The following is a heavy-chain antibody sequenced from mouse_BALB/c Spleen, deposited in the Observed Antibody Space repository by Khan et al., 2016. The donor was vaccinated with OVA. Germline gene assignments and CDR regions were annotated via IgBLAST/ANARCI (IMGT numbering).Heavy chain of an antibody. J-gene: IGHJ4*01. Sequence: QVQLKQSGPGLVAPSQSLSITCTISGFSLTNYGIHWVRQPPGKGLEWLVVIWSDGSTTYNSDLKSRLSISKDNSKIQVFLKMNSLQTDDTAMYYCARQPYYHYYIMDYWGQGTSVTVSS. CDR1: GFSLTNYG. CDR3: ARQPYYHYYIMDY. V-gene: IGHV2-6-1*01. D-gene: IGHD2-10*01. CDR2: IWSDGST.